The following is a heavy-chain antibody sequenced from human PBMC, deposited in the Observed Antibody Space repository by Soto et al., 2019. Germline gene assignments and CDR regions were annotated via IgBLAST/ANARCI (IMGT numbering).Heavy chain of an antibody. CDR2: ISYDGSNK. V-gene: IGHV3-30*18. D-gene: IGHD2-2*01. CDR3: AKDLRFSSYCSSTSCYGAFDI. J-gene: IGHJ3*02. CDR1: GFTFSSYG. Sequence: PGGSRRLSCAASGFTFSSYGMHWVRQAPGKGLEWVAVISYDGSNKYYADSVKGRFTISRDNSKNTLYLQMNSLRAEDTAVYYCAKDLRFSSYCSSTSCYGAFDIWGQGTMVTVS.